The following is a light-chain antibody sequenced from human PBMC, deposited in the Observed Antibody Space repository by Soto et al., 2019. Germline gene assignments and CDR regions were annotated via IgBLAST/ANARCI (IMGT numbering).Light chain of an antibody. CDR1: QSISSN. J-gene: IGKJ1*01. V-gene: IGKV3-15*01. CDR3: QQYYNTLTWT. Sequence: EIMMTQSPATLSVSPGERVTLSCRASQSISSNLAWYQQKPGQAPRLLIYGASTRATGIPARFSGSGSGTGFTLTISSLQAEDVAVYYCQQYYNTLTWTFGQGTKVEIK. CDR2: GAS.